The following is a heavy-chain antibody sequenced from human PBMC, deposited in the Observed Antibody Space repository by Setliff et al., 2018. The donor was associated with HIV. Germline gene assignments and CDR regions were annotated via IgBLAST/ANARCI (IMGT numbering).Heavy chain of an antibody. V-gene: IGHV4-39*07. J-gene: IGHJ6*03. CDR1: GGSISSSHYY. CDR3: ARAYDYSNYFHYYMDV. Sequence: SETLSLTCTVSGGSISSSHYYWGWIRQPPGKGLEWIGTVYYSGSTNYNPSLKSRVTISVDTSKNQFSLKLSSLTAADTAVYYCARAYDYSNYFHYYMDVWGKETTVTVS. CDR2: VYYSGST. D-gene: IGHD4-4*01.